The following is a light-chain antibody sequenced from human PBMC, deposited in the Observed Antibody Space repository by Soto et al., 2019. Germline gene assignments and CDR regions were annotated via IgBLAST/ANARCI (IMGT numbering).Light chain of an antibody. CDR2: SNN. Sequence: QSVLAQPPSASGTPGQRVTISCSGSSSKIGSNTVNWYKQLPGTAPKLLIYSNNQRPSGVPDRISGSKSGTSASLAIIWLQSEDEADYYCAAWDDSLNGPVFGTGTKVTVL. CDR1: SSKIGSNT. CDR3: AAWDDSLNGPV. V-gene: IGLV1-44*01. J-gene: IGLJ1*01.